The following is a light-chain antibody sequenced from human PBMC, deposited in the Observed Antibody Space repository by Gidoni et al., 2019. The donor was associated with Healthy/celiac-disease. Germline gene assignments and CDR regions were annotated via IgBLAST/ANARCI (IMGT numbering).Light chain of an antibody. CDR3: QQYGSSPYYT. CDR1: QSVSSSY. V-gene: IGKV3-20*01. Sequence: EIVLTQSPGTLSLSPGERATLSCWASQSVSSSYLAWYQQKPGQAPRLLIYAASSRATGIPDRSSGIGSGTDFTLAISRLEPEDFAVYYCQQYGSSPYYTFGQXTRLEIK. J-gene: IGKJ2*01. CDR2: AAS.